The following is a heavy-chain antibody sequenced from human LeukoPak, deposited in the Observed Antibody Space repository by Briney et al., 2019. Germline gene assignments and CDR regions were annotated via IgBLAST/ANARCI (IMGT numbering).Heavy chain of an antibody. CDR2: ISYSGST. D-gene: IGHD5-18*01. CDR1: GGSISSYY. J-gene: IGHJ6*02. Sequence: SETLSLTCTVSGGSISSYYWSWIRQPPGKGLEWIGYISYSGSTNYNPSLKSRVTISLDTSKNQFSLKLSSVTAADTAVYYCARSAAMVDYYYYGMDVWGQGTTVTVSS. V-gene: IGHV4-59*08. CDR3: ARSAAMVDYYYYGMDV.